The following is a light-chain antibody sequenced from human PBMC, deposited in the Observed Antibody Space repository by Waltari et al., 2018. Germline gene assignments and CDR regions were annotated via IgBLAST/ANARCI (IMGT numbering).Light chain of an antibody. V-gene: IGKV4-1*01. CDR3: QQYYTTPRT. J-gene: IGKJ1*01. CDR2: WAS. Sequence: DIVMTQSPDSLAVSLGERATINCKSSQSVLFSSNNKNYLAWYQQKPGQPPKLLIYWASTREPGVPDRFSGSGSGTDFTLTINSLQAEDVAVYYCQQYYTTPRTFGQETKVEIK. CDR1: QSVLFSSNNKNY.